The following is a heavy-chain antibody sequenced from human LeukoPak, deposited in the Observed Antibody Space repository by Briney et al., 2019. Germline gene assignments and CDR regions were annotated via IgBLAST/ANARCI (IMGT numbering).Heavy chain of an antibody. Sequence: SETLSLTRAVYGGSFSGYYWSWIRQPPGEGLEWIGEINHSGSTNYNPSLKSRVTISVDTSKTQFSLKLSSVTAADTAVYYCASLAAAGRLGFQHWGQGTLVTVSS. CDR1: GGSFSGYY. V-gene: IGHV4-34*01. CDR2: INHSGST. J-gene: IGHJ1*01. CDR3: ASLAAAGRLGFQH. D-gene: IGHD6-13*01.